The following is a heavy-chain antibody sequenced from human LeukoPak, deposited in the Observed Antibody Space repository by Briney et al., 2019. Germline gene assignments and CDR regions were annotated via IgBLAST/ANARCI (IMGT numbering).Heavy chain of an antibody. CDR2: ISGSGGST. CDR1: GFTFSSYA. Sequence: GGSLRLSCAASGFTFSSYAMSWVRQAPGKGLEWVSVISGSGGSTYYADSVKGRFTISRDNSNNTLFLQLNDLRTEDTATYFCAKEQYPGYFDYWGQGTLVTVSS. V-gene: IGHV3-23*01. CDR3: AKEQYPGYFDY. D-gene: IGHD2/OR15-2a*01. J-gene: IGHJ4*02.